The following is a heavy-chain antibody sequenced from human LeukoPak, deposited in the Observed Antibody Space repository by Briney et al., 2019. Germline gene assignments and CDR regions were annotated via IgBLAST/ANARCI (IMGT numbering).Heavy chain of an antibody. CDR3: VRDGSGYDY. CDR2: INQGGREK. CDR1: GFTFSNYW. Sequence: PGGSLRLSCAASGFTFSNYWMSWVRQAPGKGLEWVANINQGGREKYYLNSVKGRFTTSRDNAKNSLYLQMNSLRTDDTAIYYCVRDGSGYDYWGQGTLVTVSS. V-gene: IGHV3-7*05. J-gene: IGHJ4*02. D-gene: IGHD6-19*01.